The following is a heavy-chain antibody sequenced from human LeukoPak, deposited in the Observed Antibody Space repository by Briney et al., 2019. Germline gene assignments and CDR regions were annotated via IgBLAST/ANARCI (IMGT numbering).Heavy chain of an antibody. D-gene: IGHD2-2*01. J-gene: IGHJ5*02. CDR1: GYSFTSYW. Sequence: GESLKISCKGSGYSFTSYWIGWVRQMPGKGLEWVGIIYPGDSDTRYSPSFQGQVTISADKSISTAYLQWSSLKASDTAMYYCARWYCSSTSCYGAVAGTSWFDPWGQGTLVTVSS. V-gene: IGHV5-51*01. CDR2: IYPGDSDT. CDR3: ARWYCSSTSCYGAVAGTSWFDP.